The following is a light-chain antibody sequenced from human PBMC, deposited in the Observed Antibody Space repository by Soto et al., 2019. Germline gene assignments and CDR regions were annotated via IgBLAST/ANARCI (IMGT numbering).Light chain of an antibody. CDR1: QSVSSSY. Sequence: EIVLTQSPATLSLSPVERSTLSCRASQSVSSSYLAWYQQKPGQAPRLLIYGASSRATGIPDRFSGSGSGTDFTLTISRLEPEDFAVYYCQQYGSSSINFGQGTRLEIK. CDR3: QQYGSSSIN. CDR2: GAS. V-gene: IGKV3-20*01. J-gene: IGKJ5*01.